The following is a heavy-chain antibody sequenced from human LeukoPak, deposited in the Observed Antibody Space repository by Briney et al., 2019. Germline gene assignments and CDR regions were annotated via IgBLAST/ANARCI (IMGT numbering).Heavy chain of an antibody. Sequence: GGSLRLSCAASGFTFSSYWMHWVRQAPGKGLVWVSRINSDGSSTSYADSVKGRFTISRDSAKNTLYLQMNSLRAEDTAVYYCARADYYGSGRAAFDIWGQGTMVTVSS. D-gene: IGHD3-10*01. V-gene: IGHV3-74*01. CDR3: ARADYYGSGRAAFDI. CDR1: GFTFSSYW. J-gene: IGHJ3*02. CDR2: INSDGSST.